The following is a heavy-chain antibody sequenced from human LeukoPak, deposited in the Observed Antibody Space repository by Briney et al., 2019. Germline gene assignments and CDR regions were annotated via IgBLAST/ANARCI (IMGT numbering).Heavy chain of an antibody. D-gene: IGHD6-13*01. CDR1: GGSISSYY. V-gene: IGHV4-4*07. Sequence: PSETLSLTCTVSGGSISSYYWSWIRQPAGKALEWIGRIHTSGSTNYNPSLESRVTMSVDTSKKQFSLKLSSVTAADTAVYYCAREGSIALDYWGQGTLVTVSS. J-gene: IGHJ4*02. CDR2: IHTSGST. CDR3: AREGSIALDY.